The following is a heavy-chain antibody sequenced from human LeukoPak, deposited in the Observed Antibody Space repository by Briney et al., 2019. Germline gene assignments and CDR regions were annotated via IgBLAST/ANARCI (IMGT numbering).Heavy chain of an antibody. CDR1: GGSVTSSTYY. CDR3: ARDLVLSWFDL. V-gene: IGHV4-39*07. CDR2: ISYRGST. Sequence: ETLSLTCTASGGSVTSSTYYWGWIRQPPGKGLEWIATISYRGSTYNPALKSRVTIPVDTSKNQFSLKLSSVTAADTAIYYCARDLVLSWFDLWGQGIPVTVSS. D-gene: IGHD3-16*02. J-gene: IGHJ5*02.